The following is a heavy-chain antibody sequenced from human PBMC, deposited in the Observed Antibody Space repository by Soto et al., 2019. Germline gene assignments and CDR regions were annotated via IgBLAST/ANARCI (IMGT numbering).Heavy chain of an antibody. CDR2: IIPIFGTA. CDR3: ARKSSVGYCSGGSCYPPSYYYYGMDV. V-gene: IGHV1-69*13. J-gene: IGHJ6*02. Sequence: SVKVSCKASGGTFSSYAISWVRQAPGQGLEWMGGIIPIFGTANYAQKFQGRVTITADESTSTAYMELSSLRSEDTAVYYCARKSSVGYCSGGSCYPPSYYYYGMDVWGQGTTVTV. CDR1: GGTFSSYA. D-gene: IGHD2-15*01.